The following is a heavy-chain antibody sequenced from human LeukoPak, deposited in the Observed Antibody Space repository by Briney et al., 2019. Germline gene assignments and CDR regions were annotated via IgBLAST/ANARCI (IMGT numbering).Heavy chain of an antibody. CDR2: IYGSGETT. CDR1: GFTFSIYV. Sequence: PGGSLRLSCAASGFTFSIYVMNWVRQAPGKGLEWVSAIYGSGETTYYADSVKGRFTVSRDNSKNTLYLQMNGLRVEDTAVYYCVKAGLNADIILNSWGQGTLVTVSS. J-gene: IGHJ4*02. D-gene: IGHD4-23*01. V-gene: IGHV3-23*01. CDR3: VKAGLNADIILNS.